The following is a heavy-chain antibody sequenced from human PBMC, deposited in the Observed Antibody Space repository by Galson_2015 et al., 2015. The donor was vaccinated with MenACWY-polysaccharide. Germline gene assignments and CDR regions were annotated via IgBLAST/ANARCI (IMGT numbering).Heavy chain of an antibody. CDR1: GYTFTSYG. V-gene: IGHV1-2*02. J-gene: IGHJ5*02. Sequence: SVKVSRKASGYTFTSYGISWVRQAPGQGLEWMGWINPNSGGTNYAQKFQGRVTMTRDTSISTAYMELSRLRSDDTAVYYCARSRRIAAAVKYNWFDPWGQGTLVTVSS. CDR2: INPNSGGT. D-gene: IGHD6-13*01. CDR3: ARSRRIAAAVKYNWFDP.